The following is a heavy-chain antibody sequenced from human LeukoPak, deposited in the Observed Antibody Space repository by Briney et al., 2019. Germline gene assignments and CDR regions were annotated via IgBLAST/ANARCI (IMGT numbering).Heavy chain of an antibody. J-gene: IGHJ4*02. CDR3: ARGGHTAMVRRDFDY. V-gene: IGHV3-21*01. CDR2: ISSSSSYI. D-gene: IGHD5-18*01. Sequence: GGSLRLSCAASGFTFSSYSMNWVRQAPGKGLEWVSSISSSSSYIYYADSVKGRFTISRDNAKNSLYLQMSSLRAEDTAEYYCARGGHTAMVRRDFDYWGQGTLVTVSS. CDR1: GFTFSSYS.